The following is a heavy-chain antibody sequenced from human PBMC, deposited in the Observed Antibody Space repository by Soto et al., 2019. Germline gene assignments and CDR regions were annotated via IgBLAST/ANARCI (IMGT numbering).Heavy chain of an antibody. V-gene: IGHV2-5*02. D-gene: IGHD2-15*01. CDR2: IYWDDDK. Sequence: QITLKESGPPLVKPTQTLTLTCTFSGFSLSTSGVGVAWIRQPPGKALEWLALIYWDDDKRYRPSLETRLTITKDTSKNQVVRTMTHMDSVDTATYYCAYLPCSGGSCYWFSYSGMDVWGQGTTVTVSS. J-gene: IGHJ6*02. CDR3: AYLPCSGGSCYWFSYSGMDV. CDR1: GFSLSTSGVG.